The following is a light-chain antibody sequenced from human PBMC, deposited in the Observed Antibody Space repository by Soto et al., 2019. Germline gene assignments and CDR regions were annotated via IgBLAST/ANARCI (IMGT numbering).Light chain of an antibody. Sequence: QLVLTQSPSASASLGASVKLTCTLSSGHSDYAIAWHQQQPEKGPRYLMKLNSDGRHSKGDGIPDRFSGSSSGAERYLTISSLQSEDEADYYCQTWGSDIVIFGGGTKLTVL. J-gene: IGLJ2*01. CDR3: QTWGSDIVI. CDR2: LNSDGRH. CDR1: SGHSDYA. V-gene: IGLV4-69*01.